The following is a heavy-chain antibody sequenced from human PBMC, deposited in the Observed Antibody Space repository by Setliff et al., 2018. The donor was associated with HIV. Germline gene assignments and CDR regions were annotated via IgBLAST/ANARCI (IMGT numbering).Heavy chain of an antibody. D-gene: IGHD3-10*01. CDR1: GSSYSSVYH. Sequence: KASETLSLTCAVSGSSYSSVYHWAWIRQPPGKGLECIGTIFHSGGTYYNPSLKSRVTISVDTSKHQFSLRLSSVTAADTAVYYCARLYYYGSGNYNDAFDIWGQGTMVTVSS. J-gene: IGHJ3*02. CDR2: IFHSGGT. CDR3: ARLYYYGSGNYNDAFDI. V-gene: IGHV4-38-2*01.